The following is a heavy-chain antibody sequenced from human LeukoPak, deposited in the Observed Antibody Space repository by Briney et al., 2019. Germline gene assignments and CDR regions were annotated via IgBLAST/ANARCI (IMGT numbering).Heavy chain of an antibody. CDR2: INPSGGST. D-gene: IGHD3-10*01. Sequence: ASVKVSCKASGYTFTDYYIHWVRQAPGQGLEWMGLINPSGGSTNYAQKFQGRVTMTRDTSTSTVYMGLSSLRSEDTAVYYCARGPRITMIRGGQWYYYMDVWGKGTTVTISS. CDR3: ARGPRITMIRGGQWYYYMDV. J-gene: IGHJ6*03. V-gene: IGHV1-46*01. CDR1: GYTFTDYY.